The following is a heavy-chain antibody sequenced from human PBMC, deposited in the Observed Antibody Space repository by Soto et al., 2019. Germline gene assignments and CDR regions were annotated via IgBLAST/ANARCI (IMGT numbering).Heavy chain of an antibody. V-gene: IGHV4-59*01. CDR3: ARALAVAGLLFDY. Sequence: SETLSLTCTFSGGSISSYYWSWIRQPPGKGLEWIGYIYYSGSTNYNPSLKNRVTISVDTSKNQFSLKLSSVTAADTAVYYCARALAVAGLLFDYWGQGTLVAVSS. J-gene: IGHJ4*02. D-gene: IGHD6-19*01. CDR1: GGSISSYY. CDR2: IYYSGST.